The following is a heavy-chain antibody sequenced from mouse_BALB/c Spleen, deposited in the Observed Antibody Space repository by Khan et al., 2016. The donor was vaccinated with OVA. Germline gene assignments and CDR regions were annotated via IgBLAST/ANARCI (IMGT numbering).Heavy chain of an antibody. CDR1: GFTFSSYA. Sequence: EVQLQESGGGLVKTGGSLKLSCSASGFTFSSYAMSWVRQTPEKRLEWVATISTGGHYTFYPDSVKGRFTISRDNDKNTLYLQMSSLRSENTAMYYCARSLVDYYAMDYWGQGTSVTVSS. CDR3: ARSLVDYYAMDY. J-gene: IGHJ4*01. V-gene: IGHV5-9-3*01. CDR2: ISTGGHYT. D-gene: IGHD2-2*01.